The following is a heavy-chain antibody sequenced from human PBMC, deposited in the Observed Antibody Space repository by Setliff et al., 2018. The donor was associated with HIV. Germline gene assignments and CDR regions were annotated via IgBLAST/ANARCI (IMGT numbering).Heavy chain of an antibody. CDR1: GGSISISD. CDR3: ARRSDWFDP. CDR2: IYTSGNT. J-gene: IGHJ5*02. Sequence: PSETLSLTCTVSGGSISISDWSWIRQPPGKGLEWIGCIYTSGNTNYDPSLKSRVTISVDTSKNQFSLKLASVTAADTAVYFCARRSDWFDPWGQGTRGTVSS. V-gene: IGHV4-4*09.